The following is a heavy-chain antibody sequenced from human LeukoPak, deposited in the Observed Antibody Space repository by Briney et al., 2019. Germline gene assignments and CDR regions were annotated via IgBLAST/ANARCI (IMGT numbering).Heavy chain of an antibody. CDR2: ISGSGGST. J-gene: IGHJ3*02. CDR1: GFTFSSYA. CDR3: AKPKGYCSSTSCYDHDAFDI. V-gene: IGHV3-23*01. D-gene: IGHD2-2*01. Sequence: PGGPLRLSCAASGFTFSSYAMSWVRQAPGKGLEWVSAISGSGGSTYYADSVKGRFTISRDNSKNTLYLQMNSLRAEDTAVYYCAKPKGYCSSTSCYDHDAFDIWGQGTMVTVSS.